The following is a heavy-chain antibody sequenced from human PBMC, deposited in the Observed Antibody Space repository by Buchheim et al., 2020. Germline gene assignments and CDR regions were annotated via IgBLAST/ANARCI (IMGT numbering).Heavy chain of an antibody. V-gene: IGHV3-30*18. Sequence: QVQLVESGGGVVQPGRSLRLSCAASGFTFSSYGMHWVRQAPGKGLEWVAVISYDGSNKYYADYVKGRFTISRDNSKNTLYLQMNSLRAEDTAVYYCAKTGTYYYDSSGYYYVDYFDYWGQGTL. CDR1: GFTFSSYG. D-gene: IGHD3-22*01. CDR3: AKTGTYYYDSSGYYYVDYFDY. CDR2: ISYDGSNK. J-gene: IGHJ4*02.